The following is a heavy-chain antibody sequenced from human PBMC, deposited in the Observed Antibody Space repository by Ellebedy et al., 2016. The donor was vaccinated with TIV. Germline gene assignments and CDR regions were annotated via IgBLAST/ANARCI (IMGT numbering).Heavy chain of an antibody. CDR2: IIPILGIA. CDR3: ARAQPPGPFDY. CDR1: GGTFSSYA. D-gene: IGHD1-1*01. V-gene: IGHV1-69*04. Sequence: ASVKVSCKASGGTFSSYAISWVRQAPGQGLEWMGRIIPILGIANYAQKFQGRVTITADKSTSTAYMELSSLRSEDTAVYYCARAQPPGPFDYWGQGTVVTVSS. J-gene: IGHJ4*02.